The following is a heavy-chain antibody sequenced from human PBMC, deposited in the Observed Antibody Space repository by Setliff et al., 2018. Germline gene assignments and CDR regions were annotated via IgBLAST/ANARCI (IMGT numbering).Heavy chain of an antibody. CDR2: INTNTGNP. CDR3: AGGSRFGTIVYRGDYYLDV. Sequence: ASVKVSCKGSGYTFSTYAIIWMRQAPGQGLEWMGWINTNTGNPSYAQGFTGRFVFSLDTSVSTADLQISSLKAEDTAIYYCAGGSRFGTIVYRGDYYLDVWGKGTTVTVSS. J-gene: IGHJ6*03. CDR1: GYTFSTYA. D-gene: IGHD3-10*01. V-gene: IGHV7-4-1*02.